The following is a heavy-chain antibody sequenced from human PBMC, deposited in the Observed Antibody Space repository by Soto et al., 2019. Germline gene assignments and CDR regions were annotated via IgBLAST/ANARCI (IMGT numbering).Heavy chain of an antibody. J-gene: IGHJ6*02. CDR2: IIPIFGTA. Sequence: QVQLVQSGAEVKKPGSSVKVSCKASGGTFSSYAISWGRQAPGQGLGWMGGIIPIFGTANYAQKFQGRVTITADKSTSTAYMELSSLRSEDTAVYYCARGRRAGTGAGMDVWGQGTTVTVSS. CDR1: GGTFSSYA. CDR3: ARGRRAGTGAGMDV. D-gene: IGHD6-13*01. V-gene: IGHV1-69*06.